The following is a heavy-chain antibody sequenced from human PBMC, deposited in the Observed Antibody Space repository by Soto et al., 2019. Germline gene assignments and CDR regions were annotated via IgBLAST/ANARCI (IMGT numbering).Heavy chain of an antibody. Sequence: GWSLRLSCAASQFSFRSYAMHWIRQSPGKGLEWVAVISFDGNSLHYADSVRDRFTISRDNSKNTLYLQMNNLRPEDTAVYYCARTFDTITYYFDYWGQGTVVTVSS. J-gene: IGHJ4*02. CDR3: ARTFDTITYYFDY. CDR1: QFSFRSYA. D-gene: IGHD3-9*01. CDR2: ISFDGNSL. V-gene: IGHV3-30-3*01.